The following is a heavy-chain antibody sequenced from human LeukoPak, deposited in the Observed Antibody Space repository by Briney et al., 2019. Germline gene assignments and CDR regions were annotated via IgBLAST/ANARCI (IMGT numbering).Heavy chain of an antibody. CDR1: GYTFTGYY. D-gene: IGHD5-12*01. CDR2: INPNSGGT. Sequence: ASVKVSCKASGYTFTGYYMHWVRQAPGQGLAWMGWINPNSGGTNYAQKFQGRVTMTRDTSISTAYMELSRLRSDDTAVYYCARDGSGYDWIGHYYYYMDVWGKGTTVTVSS. CDR3: ARDGSGYDWIGHYYYYMDV. J-gene: IGHJ6*03. V-gene: IGHV1-2*02.